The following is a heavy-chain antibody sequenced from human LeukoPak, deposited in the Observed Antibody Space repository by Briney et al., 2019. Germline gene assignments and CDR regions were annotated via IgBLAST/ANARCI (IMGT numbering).Heavy chain of an antibody. V-gene: IGHV3-23*01. Sequence: PGGSLRLSCAASVFTFSSYAISCVPQAPGKGLEWVSAIMGSGGSTSYADSVKGRFTISRDTSKNTLYLQMNSLRPEDTAVYYCATSSGYYPSPWGQGKMVTASS. D-gene: IGHD3-22*01. CDR1: VFTFSSYA. CDR3: ATSSGYYPSP. CDR2: IMGSGGST. J-gene: IGHJ3*01.